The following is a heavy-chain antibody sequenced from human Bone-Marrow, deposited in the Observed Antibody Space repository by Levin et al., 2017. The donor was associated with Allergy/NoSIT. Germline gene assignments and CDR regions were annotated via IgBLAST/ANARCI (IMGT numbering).Heavy chain of an antibody. D-gene: IGHD3-22*01. Sequence: PSETLSLTCAASGFSFNTYNMHWVRQAPGKGLECISYISSGSGTSDYADSVKGRFTISRDNANNSMYLQMNSLRAEDTAVYYCARETTYYFDTGGDLRAGWYFDLWGRGTLVTGSS. J-gene: IGHJ2*01. CDR3: ARETTYYFDTGGDLRAGWYFDL. CDR2: ISSGSGTS. CDR1: GFSFNTYN. V-gene: IGHV3-48*01.